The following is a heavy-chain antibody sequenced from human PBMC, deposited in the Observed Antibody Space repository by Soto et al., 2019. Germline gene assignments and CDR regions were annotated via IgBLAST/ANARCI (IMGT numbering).Heavy chain of an antibody. V-gene: IGHV1-24*01. CDR3: ATDTGAIGAFDI. CDR1: GYTLTELS. J-gene: IGHJ3*02. Sequence: ASVKVSCKVSGYTLTELSMHWVRQAPGKGLEWMGGFDPEDGETIYAQKFQGRVTMTEDKSTDKAYMELSSLRSEDTAVYYCATDTGAIGAFDIWGQGTMVTVSS. D-gene: IGHD1-1*01. CDR2: FDPEDGET.